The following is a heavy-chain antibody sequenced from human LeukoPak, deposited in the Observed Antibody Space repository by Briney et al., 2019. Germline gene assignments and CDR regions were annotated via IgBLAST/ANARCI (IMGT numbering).Heavy chain of an antibody. CDR1: GFTFSGYW. J-gene: IGHJ4*02. CDR2: IKQDGYEK. CDR3: AKGPAPRLGEFSYHALVDY. V-gene: IGHV3-7*01. Sequence: GGSLRLSCAASGFTFSGYWMSWVRQTPEKGLEWVANIKQDGYEKYYVDSVKGRFTISRDNAKNSLYLQMNSLRAEDTAVYYCAKGPAPRLGEFSYHALVDYWGQGTLVTVSS. D-gene: IGHD3-16*02.